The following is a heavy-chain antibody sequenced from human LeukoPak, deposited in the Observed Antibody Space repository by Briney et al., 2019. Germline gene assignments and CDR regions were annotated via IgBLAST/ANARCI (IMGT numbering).Heavy chain of an antibody. D-gene: IGHD3-10*01. CDR3: AWYGVTHGLDV. Sequence: GRSLRLSCAASGFTFSSYDMHWVRQAPGKGLEWVANINQDGSDKYYVDSATGRFTISKDNAKNSVYLQMNSLRPEDTAIYYCAWYGVTHGLDVWGQGTTVTVSS. CDR1: GFTFSSYD. CDR2: INQDGSDK. J-gene: IGHJ6*02. V-gene: IGHV3-7*01.